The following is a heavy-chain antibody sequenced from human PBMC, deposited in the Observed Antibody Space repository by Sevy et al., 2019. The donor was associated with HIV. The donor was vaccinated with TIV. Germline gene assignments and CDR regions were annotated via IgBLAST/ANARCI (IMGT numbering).Heavy chain of an antibody. Sequence: GGSLRLSCAASGFTFSKYWMGWVRQAPGKGLEWVANIKQDAGQKYYVDSVKGRFTISRDNAKTSLYRQMNSLRAEDTAVYFCARDDGNYYFHYWGQGTLVTVSS. J-gene: IGHJ4*02. D-gene: IGHD1-7*01. V-gene: IGHV3-7*01. CDR3: ARDDGNYYFHY. CDR1: GFTFSKYW. CDR2: IKQDAGQK.